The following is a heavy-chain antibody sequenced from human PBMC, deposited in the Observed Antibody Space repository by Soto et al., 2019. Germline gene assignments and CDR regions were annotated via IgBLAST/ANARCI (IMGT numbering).Heavy chain of an antibody. V-gene: IGHV4-59*01. CDR1: GGSISSYY. D-gene: IGHD1-26*01. CDR2: IYYSGST. Sequence: PSQTLSLTCTVSGGSISSYYWSWIRQPPGKGLEWIGYIYYSGSTNYNPSLKSRVTISVDTSKNQFSLKLSSVTAADTAVYYCARDSGSYPRTRFDYWGQGTLVTVSS. J-gene: IGHJ4*02. CDR3: ARDSGSYPRTRFDY.